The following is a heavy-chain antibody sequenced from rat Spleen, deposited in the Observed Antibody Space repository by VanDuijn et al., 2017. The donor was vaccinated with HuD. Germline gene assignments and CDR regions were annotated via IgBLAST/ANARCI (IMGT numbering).Heavy chain of an antibody. CDR3: TRLDYPRVTTNWLAY. D-gene: IGHD1-4*01. V-gene: IGHV5-7*01. CDR1: GFTFSDYN. J-gene: IGHJ3*01. Sequence: EVQLEESGGGLVQPGRSLKLSCAASGFTFSDYNMAWVRQAPKKGLEWVATISYDGSSTYYRDSVKGRFTISRDNAKSTLYLQMDSLRSEDTATYYCTRLDYPRVTTNWLAYWGQGTLVTVSS. CDR2: ISYDGSST.